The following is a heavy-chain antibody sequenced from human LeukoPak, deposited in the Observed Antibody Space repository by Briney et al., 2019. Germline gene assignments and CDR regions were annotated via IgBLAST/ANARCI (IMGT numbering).Heavy chain of an antibody. J-gene: IGHJ4*02. Sequence: ASVKVSCKASGYTFTSYQMHWVRQAPGQGLEWMGRINPSGGGTSYAQKFQGRVSLTMDTSTSTVYMILSSQRPEDTATYFCVSEGPYSYFDILTGRPSFDCWGQGTLVTVSS. CDR1: GYTFTSYQ. CDR2: INPSGGGT. V-gene: IGHV1-46*01. CDR3: VSEGPYSYFDILTGRPSFDC. D-gene: IGHD3-9*01.